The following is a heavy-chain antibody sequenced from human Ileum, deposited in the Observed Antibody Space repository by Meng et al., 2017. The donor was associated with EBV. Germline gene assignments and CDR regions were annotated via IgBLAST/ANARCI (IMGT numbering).Heavy chain of an antibody. D-gene: IGHD4-17*01. V-gene: IGHV1-3*01. Sequence: QVLLSAAGGKKPGASVRFSCKASGYSFTSYAMHWVRQAPGQRLEWMGWINAGNGNTKYSQKFQGRVTITRDTSASTAYMELSSLRSEDTAVYYCARGAYRGTVTTPSGNWGQGTLVTVSS. J-gene: IGHJ4*02. CDR3: ARGAYRGTVTTPSGN. CDR1: GYSFTSYA. CDR2: INAGNGNT.